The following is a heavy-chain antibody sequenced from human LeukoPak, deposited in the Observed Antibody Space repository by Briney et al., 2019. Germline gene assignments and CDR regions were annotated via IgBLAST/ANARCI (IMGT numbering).Heavy chain of an antibody. V-gene: IGHV1-24*01. Sequence: ASVKVSCKVSGYTLTELAMHWVRQAPGEGLEWMGGFDHEDGETLYAQKFQGRVTMTEDTSTDTAYMELSSLRSEDTAVYYCATEKHVDIVATGEAFDIWGQGTMVTVSS. CDR1: GYTLTELA. CDR3: ATEKHVDIVATGEAFDI. J-gene: IGHJ3*02. D-gene: IGHD5-12*01. CDR2: FDHEDGET.